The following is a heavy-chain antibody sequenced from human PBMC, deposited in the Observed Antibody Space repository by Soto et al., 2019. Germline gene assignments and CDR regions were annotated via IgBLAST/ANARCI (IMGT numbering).Heavy chain of an antibody. Sequence: GGSLRLSCAASGFTFSRYAMSWVRQAPGKGLEWVSAISGSGDDTYYADSVKGRFTTSRDNSKNTLYLQMNSLRAEDTAVYYCAKDRAGNLYFDYWGQGTLVTVSS. J-gene: IGHJ4*02. CDR3: AKDRAGNLYFDY. V-gene: IGHV3-23*01. CDR2: ISGSGDDT. CDR1: GFTFSRYA.